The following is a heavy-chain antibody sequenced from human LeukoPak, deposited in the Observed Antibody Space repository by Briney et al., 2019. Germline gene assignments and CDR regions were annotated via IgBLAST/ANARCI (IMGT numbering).Heavy chain of an antibody. D-gene: IGHD3-9*01. Sequence: GRSLRLYCAAPGFTFSSYGMHWVRQAPGQGLEWMGIINPSGGSTSYAQKFQGRVTMTRDMSTSTVYMEMSSLRSEDTAVYYCARDSLDDILTGYYTGAFDNWGQGTLVTVSS. CDR2: INPSGGST. J-gene: IGHJ4*02. CDR1: GFTFSSYG. V-gene: IGHV1-46*01. CDR3: ARDSLDDILTGYYTGAFDN.